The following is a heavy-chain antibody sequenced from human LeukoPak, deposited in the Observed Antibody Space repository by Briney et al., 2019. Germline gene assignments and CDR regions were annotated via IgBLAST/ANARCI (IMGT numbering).Heavy chain of an antibody. Sequence: SETLSLTCTVSGGSISSYYWSWIRQPPGKGLEWIGYIYYSGSTNYNPSLKSRVTISVDTSKNQFSLKLSSVTAADTAVYYCARDDYGGNSFLHYWGQGALVTVSS. CDR2: IYYSGST. CDR1: GGSISSYY. CDR3: ARDDYGGNSFLHY. J-gene: IGHJ4*02. V-gene: IGHV4-59*01. D-gene: IGHD4-17*01.